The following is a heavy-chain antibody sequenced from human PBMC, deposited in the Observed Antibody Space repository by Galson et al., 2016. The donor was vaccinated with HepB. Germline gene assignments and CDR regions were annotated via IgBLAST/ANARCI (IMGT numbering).Heavy chain of an antibody. CDR3: ARLVRYCSNSTTCYPQGPANWFDP. CDR1: EYSFSDHW. CDR2: IWPSDSDT. J-gene: IGHJ5*02. Sequence: QSGAEVKKSGESLKISCKGSEYSFSDHWIAWVRQMPGKGLEWMGIIWPSDSDTRYSPSFQGHVTISADESISTAYLQWTSLKASDTAIYYCARLVRYCSNSTTCYPQGPANWFDPWGHGTLVFVSS. D-gene: IGHD2-2*01. V-gene: IGHV5-51*01.